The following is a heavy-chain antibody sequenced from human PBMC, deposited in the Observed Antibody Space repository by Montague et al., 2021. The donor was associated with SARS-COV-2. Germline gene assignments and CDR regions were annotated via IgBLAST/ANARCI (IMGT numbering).Heavy chain of an antibody. CDR3: ERAVSVRRAVNWFDS. Sequence: SETLSLTCTVSGGSMSNHYYYWIRQRPRPGLERLSIMYYCGSINTYSYPTRRVSVSVDTYKYQFSLTLTSVTAADTDVYYCERAVSVRRAVNWFDSWGQGTLVTVSS. CDR2: MYYCGSI. D-gene: IGHD3-10*02. CDR1: GGSMSNHY. J-gene: IGHJ5*01. V-gene: IGHV4-59*11.